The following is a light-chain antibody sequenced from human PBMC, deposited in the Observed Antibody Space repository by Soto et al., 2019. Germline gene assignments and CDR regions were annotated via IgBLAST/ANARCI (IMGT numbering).Light chain of an antibody. J-gene: IGLJ2*01. CDR2: VNI. V-gene: IGLV1-40*01. CDR1: SSNIGAGYD. Sequence: QSVLTQPPSVSGAPGQRVTISCTGSSSNIGAGYDVHWYQQLPGTAPKLLIYVNINRPSGVPDRFSGSKSGTSASLDITGLQAEDEADYYCQSYDSSLSVVFGGGTKLTVL. CDR3: QSYDSSLSVV.